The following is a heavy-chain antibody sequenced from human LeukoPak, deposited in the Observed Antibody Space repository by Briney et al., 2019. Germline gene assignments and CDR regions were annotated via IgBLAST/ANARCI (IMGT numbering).Heavy chain of an antibody. CDR2: INEPGTWP. CDR1: GFTLSNYW. J-gene: IGHJ4*02. V-gene: IGHV3-74*03. CDR3: ARSYYDILTGYYPAIDH. Sequence: GGSLTLSCAASGFTLSNYWVHWVRQAPGEGLVWVSRINEPGTWPTYEDSVRGRFTISRDNAKNTVSLHMKNLRAEDTALYYCARSYYDILTGYYPAIDHWGQGTLVTVSS. D-gene: IGHD3-9*01.